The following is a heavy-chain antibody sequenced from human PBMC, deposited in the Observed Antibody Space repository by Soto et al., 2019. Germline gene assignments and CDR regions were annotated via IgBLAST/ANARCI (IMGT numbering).Heavy chain of an antibody. D-gene: IGHD4-17*01. CDR1: GFTFSSYG. V-gene: IGHV3-30*18. CDR2: VSYDGRNK. Sequence: QVQLVESGGGVVQPGTSLRLSCAASGFTFSSYGMHWVRQAPGKGLEWVAVVSYDGRNKYYADAVRGRFTISRDNSESTLDLQMNSLRAEDTAVYYCAKQGDYDGLFEYWGTGTLVTVSS. J-gene: IGHJ4*02. CDR3: AKQGDYDGLFEY.